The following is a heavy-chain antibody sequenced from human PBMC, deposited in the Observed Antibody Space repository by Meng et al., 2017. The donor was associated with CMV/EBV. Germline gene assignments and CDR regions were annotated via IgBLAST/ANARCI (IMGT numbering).Heavy chain of an antibody. Sequence: QRQLQQSGPVLVKPSHPLSLSCTVSGGSISRGDYDWGWIRQPPGKGLEWIGYIYYSGSTYYNPSLKSRVTISVDTSKNQFSLKLSSVTAADTAVYYCARVGRTSCYDYWGQGTLVTVSS. D-gene: IGHD2-2*01. CDR3: ARVGRTSCYDY. CDR1: GGSISRGDYD. V-gene: IGHV4-30-4*08. J-gene: IGHJ4*02. CDR2: IYYSGST.